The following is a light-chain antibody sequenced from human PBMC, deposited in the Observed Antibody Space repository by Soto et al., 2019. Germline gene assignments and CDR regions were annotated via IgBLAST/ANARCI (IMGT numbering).Light chain of an antibody. CDR3: QQYDDLPFT. J-gene: IGKJ3*01. CDR1: QDISNY. V-gene: IGKV1-33*01. Sequence: DIQMTQSPSSLSASVGDRVTITCQASQDISNYLNWYQQKTGKAPKLLIYDASNLETGVPSGFSGSGYGTDFSCTISSLQPEDIATYYCQQYDDLPFTFGPGTKVDIK. CDR2: DAS.